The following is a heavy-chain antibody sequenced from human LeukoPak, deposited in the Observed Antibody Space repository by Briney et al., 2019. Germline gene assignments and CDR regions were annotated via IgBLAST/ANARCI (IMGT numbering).Heavy chain of an antibody. CDR1: GFTFSSYS. CDR3: ARGLQQLVHYYYYYMDV. V-gene: IGHV3-21*01. J-gene: IGHJ6*03. CDR2: ISSSSSYI. Sequence: AGGSLRLSCAASGFTFSSYSMNWVRQAPGKGLEWVSSISSSSSYIYYADSVKGRFTISRDNAKNSLYLQMNSLRAEDTAVYYCARGLQQLVHYYYYYMDVWGKGTTVTISS. D-gene: IGHD6-13*01.